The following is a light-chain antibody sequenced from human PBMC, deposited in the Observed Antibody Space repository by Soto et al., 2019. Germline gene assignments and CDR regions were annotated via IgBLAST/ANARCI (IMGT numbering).Light chain of an antibody. J-gene: IGLJ1*01. CDR2: EVS. V-gene: IGLV2-14*01. CDR1: SSDVGSYSF. Sequence: QSALTQPASVSGSPGQSITISCTGTSSDVGSYSFVSWYQQHPGKAPKLMIYEVSNRPSGVSDRFSGSKSGNTASLTISGLQAEDEADYYCNSYTSSSTAYVFGTGTKLTVL. CDR3: NSYTSSSTAYV.